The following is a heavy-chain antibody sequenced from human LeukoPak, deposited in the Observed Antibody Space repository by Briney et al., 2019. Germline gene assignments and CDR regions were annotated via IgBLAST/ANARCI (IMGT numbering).Heavy chain of an antibody. Sequence: SETLSLTCTVSGGSISSYYWSWIRQPPGKGLEWIGYIYYSGSTNYNPSLKSRVTISVDKSKNQFFLKLSSVTATDTAVYYCARRGGWLQSHFDYWGQGTLVTVSS. CDR1: GGSISSYY. CDR2: IYYSGST. V-gene: IGHV4-59*01. D-gene: IGHD5-24*01. CDR3: ARRGGWLQSHFDY. J-gene: IGHJ4*02.